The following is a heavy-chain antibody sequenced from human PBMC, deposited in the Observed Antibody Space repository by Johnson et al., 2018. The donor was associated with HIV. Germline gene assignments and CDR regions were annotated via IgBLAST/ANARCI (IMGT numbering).Heavy chain of an antibody. CDR2: ISYDGSNK. D-gene: IGHD5/OR15-5a*01. V-gene: IGHV3-30-3*01. J-gene: IGHJ3*02. Sequence: QVQLVESGGGVVQPGRSLRLSCAVSGFTFSSYAMHWVRQAPGQGLEWVVVISYDGSNKYYADSVKGRFTISRDNSKNTLYLQMNSLRAEDTAVYYCARDRWSTIMGAFDIWGQGTMVTVSS. CDR3: ARDRWSTIMGAFDI. CDR1: GFTFSSYA.